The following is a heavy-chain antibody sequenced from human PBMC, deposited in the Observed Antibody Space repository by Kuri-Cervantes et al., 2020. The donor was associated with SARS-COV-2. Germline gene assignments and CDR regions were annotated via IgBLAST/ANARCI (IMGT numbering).Heavy chain of an antibody. J-gene: IGHJ4*02. Sequence: GESLKISCAASGFTFSSYGMHWVRQAPGKGLEWVAFIRYDGSNKYYADSVKGRFTISRDNSKNTLYLQMNSLRAEDTAVYYCARVAGYSKLPYYFDYWGQGTLVTVSS. CDR1: GFTFSSYG. CDR2: IRYDGSNK. CDR3: ARVAGYSKLPYYFDY. D-gene: IGHD6-13*01. V-gene: IGHV3-30*02.